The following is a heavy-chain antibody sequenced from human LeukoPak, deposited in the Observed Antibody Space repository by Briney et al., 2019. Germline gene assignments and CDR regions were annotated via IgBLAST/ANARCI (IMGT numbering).Heavy chain of an antibody. CDR3: ARDSGYYFDSSGYLRGSNYYYYYMDV. Sequence: SETLSLTCTVSGGSISSYYWSWIRQPPGKGLEWIGYIYYSGSTNYNPSLKSRVTISVKTSKNQFSLKLRSVTAADTAVYYCARDSGYYFDSSGYLRGSNYYYYYMDVWGKGTTVTISS. D-gene: IGHD3-22*01. J-gene: IGHJ6*03. V-gene: IGHV4-59*01. CDR2: IYYSGST. CDR1: GGSISSYY.